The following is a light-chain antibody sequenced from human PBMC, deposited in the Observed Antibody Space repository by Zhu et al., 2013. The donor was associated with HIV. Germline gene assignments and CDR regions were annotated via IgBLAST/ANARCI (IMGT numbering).Light chain of an antibody. Sequence: SYELTQPPSVSVSPGQTASIPCSGDKLGDKYACWYQQKPGQSPVLVIYQDTKRPSGIPDRFSGSKSGTSATLGITGLQTGDEADYYCGTWDSTLSAVVFGGGTKLTVL. CDR1: KLGDKY. CDR3: GTWDSTLSAVV. J-gene: IGLJ2*01. CDR2: QDT. V-gene: IGLV3-1*01.